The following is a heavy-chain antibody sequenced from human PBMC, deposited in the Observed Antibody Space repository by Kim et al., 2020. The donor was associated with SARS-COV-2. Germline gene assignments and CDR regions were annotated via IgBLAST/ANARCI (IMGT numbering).Heavy chain of an antibody. CDR3: ARRAAYSYGHDAFDI. D-gene: IGHD5-18*01. J-gene: IGHJ3*02. V-gene: IGHV5-10-1*01. CDR1: GYSFSNYW. Sequence: GESLKISCKGSGYSFSNYWINWVRQMPGKGLEWMGTIDPSDSYTNYSPSFRGHVIISADKSISTAYLQWSSLKASDTAIYYCARRAAYSYGHDAFDIWGQGTMVTVSS. CDR2: IDPSDSYT.